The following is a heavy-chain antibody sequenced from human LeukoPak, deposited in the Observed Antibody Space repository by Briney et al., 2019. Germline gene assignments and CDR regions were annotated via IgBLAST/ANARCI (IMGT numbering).Heavy chain of an antibody. D-gene: IGHD3-22*01. Sequence: GGSLRLSCAASGFTFSSHAMSWVRQAPGKGLEWVSAISGSGGSTYYADSVKGRFTISRDNSKNTLYLQMNSLRAEDTAVYYCANGPRYYYDSSGYYDYWGQGTLVTVSS. V-gene: IGHV3-23*01. CDR1: GFTFSSHA. J-gene: IGHJ4*02. CDR2: ISGSGGST. CDR3: ANGPRYYYDSSGYYDY.